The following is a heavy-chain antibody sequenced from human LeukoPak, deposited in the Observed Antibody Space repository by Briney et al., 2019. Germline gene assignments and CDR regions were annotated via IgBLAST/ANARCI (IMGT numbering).Heavy chain of an antibody. Sequence: PGGSQRLSCTAFGFTFNSYAIHWVRQAPGKGLEWVSAISGSGGSTYYADSVKGRFTISRDNSKNTLYLQMNSLRAEDTAVYYCAKDRSDRYSKNPLAPPQADYWGQGTLVTVSS. CDR1: GFTFNSYA. CDR3: AKDRSDRYSKNPLAPPQADY. V-gene: IGHV3-23*01. J-gene: IGHJ4*02. D-gene: IGHD4-11*01. CDR2: ISGSGGST.